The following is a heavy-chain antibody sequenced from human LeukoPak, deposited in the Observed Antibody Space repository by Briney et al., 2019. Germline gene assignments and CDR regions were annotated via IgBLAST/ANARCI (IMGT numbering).Heavy chain of an antibody. V-gene: IGHV4-59*01. Sequence: PSETLSLTCTVSGGSISSYYWSWIRQPPGKGLEWIGYIYYSGSTNYNPSLKSRVTISVDTSKNQFSLKLSSVTAADTAVYYCARLNGPSHSSGYYYWYFDYWGKETLVPVSS. J-gene: IGHJ4*02. CDR2: IYYSGST. CDR1: GGSISSYY. D-gene: IGHD3-22*01. CDR3: ARLNGPSHSSGYYYWYFDY.